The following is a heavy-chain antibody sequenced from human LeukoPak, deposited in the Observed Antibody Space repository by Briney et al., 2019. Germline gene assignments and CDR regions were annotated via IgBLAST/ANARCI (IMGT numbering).Heavy chain of an antibody. J-gene: IGHJ5*02. CDR3: ARSAQRRRVPAALNWFDP. CDR1: GYTFTSYD. V-gene: IGHV1-8*01. CDR2: MNPNSGNT. D-gene: IGHD2-2*01. Sequence: ASVKVSCKASGYTFTSYDINWVRQATGQGLEWMGWMNPNSGNTGYAQKFQGRVTMTRDTSISTAYMELSSLRSEDTAVYYCARSAQRRRVPAALNWFDPWGQGTLVTVSS.